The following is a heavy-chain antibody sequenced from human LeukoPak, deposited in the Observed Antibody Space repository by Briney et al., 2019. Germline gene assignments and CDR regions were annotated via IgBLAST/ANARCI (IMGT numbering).Heavy chain of an antibody. Sequence: TSETGSLTCAVSGYSISSGYYWGWIRQPPGKGLEWIGSIYHSGSTYYNPSLKSRVTISVDTSKNQFSLKLSSVTAADTAVYYCARVSSPDYYYCDYMDVWGKGTPVTVSS. CDR1: GYSISSGYY. V-gene: IGHV4-38-2*01. D-gene: IGHD6-6*01. CDR3: ARVSSPDYYYCDYMDV. J-gene: IGHJ6*03. CDR2: IYHSGST.